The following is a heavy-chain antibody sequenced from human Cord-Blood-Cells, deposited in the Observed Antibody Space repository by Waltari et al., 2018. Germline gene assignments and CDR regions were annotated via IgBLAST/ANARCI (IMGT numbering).Heavy chain of an antibody. D-gene: IGHD6-13*01. CDR1: GGSLSSSSYY. CDR2: IYYSGST. Sequence: QLQLQESGPGLVKPSATLSLTCTVSGGSLSSSSYYWGWIRQPPGKGLEWIGSIYYSGSTYYNPSLKSRVTISVDTSKNQFSLKLSSVTAADTAVYYCASNPGIIAPWGQGTLVTVSS. J-gene: IGHJ5*02. V-gene: IGHV4-39*01. CDR3: ASNPGIIAP.